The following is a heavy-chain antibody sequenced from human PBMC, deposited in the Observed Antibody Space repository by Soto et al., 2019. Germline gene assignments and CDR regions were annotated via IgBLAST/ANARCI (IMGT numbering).Heavy chain of an antibody. Sequence: PSETLSLTCTVSGGSISSSSYYWGWIRQPPGKGLEWIGSIYYSGSTYYNPSLKSRVTISVDTSKNQFSLKLSSVTAADTAVYYCARDRFQSKDSSGYRTKNWFDPWGQGTLVTVSS. CDR1: GGSISSSSYY. J-gene: IGHJ5*02. V-gene: IGHV4-39*07. D-gene: IGHD3-22*01. CDR2: IYYSGST. CDR3: ARDRFQSKDSSGYRTKNWFDP.